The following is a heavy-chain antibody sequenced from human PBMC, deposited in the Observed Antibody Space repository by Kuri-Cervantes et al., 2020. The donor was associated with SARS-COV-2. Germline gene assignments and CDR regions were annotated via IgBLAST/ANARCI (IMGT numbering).Heavy chain of an antibody. CDR3: ARSQGEWDLLVPIAY. Sequence: GGSLRLSCAASGLTFSVYGLNWVRQAPGKGLEWVSIIDDSGVNTYYADSVKGRFTISRDNSKNTLYLQMNNLRADDTAVYYCARSQGEWDLLVPIAYWGRGTLVTVSS. CDR2: IDDSGVNT. CDR1: GLTFSVYG. D-gene: IGHD1-26*01. V-gene: IGHV3-23*01. J-gene: IGHJ4*02.